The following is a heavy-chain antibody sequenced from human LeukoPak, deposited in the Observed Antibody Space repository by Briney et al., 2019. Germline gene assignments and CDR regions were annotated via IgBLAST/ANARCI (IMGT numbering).Heavy chain of an antibody. CDR3: AKHPLGYYTGGHTPVTYYYMDV. J-gene: IGHJ6*03. Sequence: GGSLRLSCAASGFTVSSYSMVWVRQAPGKVLEWVSGISGSGWGRYYADSVKGTSTISRANSTNTLYLQMNSLRAEDTAVHYCAKHPLGYYTGGHTPVTYYYMDVWGKGTTVTVSS. CDR2: ISGSGWGR. CDR1: GFTVSSYS. V-gene: IGHV3-23*01. D-gene: IGHD3-3*01.